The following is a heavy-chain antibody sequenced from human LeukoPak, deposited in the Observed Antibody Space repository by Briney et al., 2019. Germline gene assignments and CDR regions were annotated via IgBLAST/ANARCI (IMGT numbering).Heavy chain of an antibody. CDR2: IIPILGIA. J-gene: IGHJ4*02. CDR3: ARDNYYYDSSGYYYFDY. Sequence: SVKVSCKASGGTFGSYAISWVRQAPGQGLEWMGRIIPILGIANYAQKFQGRVTITADKSTSTAYMELSSLRSEDTAVYYCARDNYYYDSSGYYYFDYWGQGTLVTVSS. CDR1: GGTFGSYA. V-gene: IGHV1-69*04. D-gene: IGHD3-22*01.